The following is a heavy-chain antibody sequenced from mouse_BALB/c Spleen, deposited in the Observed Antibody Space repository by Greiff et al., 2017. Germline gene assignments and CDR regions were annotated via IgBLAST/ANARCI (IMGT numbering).Heavy chain of an antibody. CDR3: ARAPIYYDTLGGLDV. D-gene: IGHD1-1*01. Sequence: VKLMESGAGLVAPSQCLSFSCTASGFSFNGYAVHWVRQPPGKGLEWMGVIGSGGSTDYNAAFIPRLSISKDNSNSQVFFKMNRLQANDTAIYYCARAPIYYDTLGGLDVWGAGTTVTVSS. CDR1: GFSFNGYA. V-gene: IGHV2-2*02. J-gene: IGHJ1*01. CDR2: IGSGGST.